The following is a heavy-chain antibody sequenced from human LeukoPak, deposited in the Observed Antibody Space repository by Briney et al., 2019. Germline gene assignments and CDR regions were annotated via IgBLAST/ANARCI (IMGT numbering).Heavy chain of an antibody. J-gene: IGHJ6*03. CDR2: ITSSRGTI. CDR1: GFTFSSYS. V-gene: IGHV3-48*04. Sequence: GGSLRLSCAASGFTFSSYSMNWGRQAPGKGLEWGSYITSSRGTISYADSVKGRFTISRDNAKNSLYMQMNSLRAEDTAVYYCARYTSYYYTDVWGKGTTVTVSS. CDR3: ARYTSYYYTDV. D-gene: IGHD1-14*01.